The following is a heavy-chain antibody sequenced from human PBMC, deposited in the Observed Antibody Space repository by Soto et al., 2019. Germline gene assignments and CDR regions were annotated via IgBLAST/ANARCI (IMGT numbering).Heavy chain of an antibody. V-gene: IGHV4-59*01. CDR1: GGSISSYY. CDR2: IYYSGST. J-gene: IGHJ6*02. D-gene: IGHD1-26*01. Sequence: PSETLSLTCTVSGGSISSYYWSWIWQPPGKGLEWIGYIYYSGSTNYNPSLKSRVTISVDTSKNQFSLKLSSVTAADTAVYYCARGGGSYYYYGMDVWGQGTTVTV. CDR3: ARGGGSYYYYGMDV.